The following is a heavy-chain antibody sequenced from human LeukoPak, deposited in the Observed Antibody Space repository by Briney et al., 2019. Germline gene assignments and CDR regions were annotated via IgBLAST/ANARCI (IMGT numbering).Heavy chain of an antibody. Sequence: ASVKVSCKTSGYTFTNYGISWVRQAPGQGLEWMGWISAYSDNTNYAQKFQGRVTMTSDTSTSTAYMELRGLISDDTAVYYCARDCIGCHGFDYWGQGTLVTVSS. J-gene: IGHJ4*02. D-gene: IGHD2-15*01. CDR3: ARDCIGCHGFDY. CDR1: GYTFTNYG. V-gene: IGHV1-18*01. CDR2: ISAYSDNT.